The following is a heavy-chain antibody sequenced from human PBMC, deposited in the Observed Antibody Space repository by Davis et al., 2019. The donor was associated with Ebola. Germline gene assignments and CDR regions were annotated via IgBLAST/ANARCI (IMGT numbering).Heavy chain of an antibody. CDR3: ARYSSSWEVLDY. J-gene: IGHJ4*02. CDR1: GGSISSYY. V-gene: IGHV4-59*01. CDR2: IYYSGST. Sequence: SETLSLTCTVSGGSISSYYWSWIRQPPGKGLEWIGYIYYSGSTNYNPSLKSRVTISVDTSKNQFSLQLSSVTAADTAVYYCARYSSSWEVLDYWGQGTLVTVSS. D-gene: IGHD6-13*01.